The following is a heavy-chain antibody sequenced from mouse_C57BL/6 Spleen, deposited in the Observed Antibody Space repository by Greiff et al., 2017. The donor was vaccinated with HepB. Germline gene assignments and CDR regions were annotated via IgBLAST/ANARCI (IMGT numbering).Heavy chain of an antibody. V-gene: IGHV1-53*01. CDR3: ARREGHWDYIDY. CDR1: GYTFTSYW. Sequence: QVQLQQPGTELVKPGASVKLSCKASGYTFTSYWMHWVKQRPGQGLEWIGNINPSNGGTNYNEKFKSKATLTVDKSSSTAYMQLSSLTSEDSAVDDCARREGHWDYIDYWGQGTTLTVSS. J-gene: IGHJ2*01. D-gene: IGHD4-1*01. CDR2: INPSNGGT.